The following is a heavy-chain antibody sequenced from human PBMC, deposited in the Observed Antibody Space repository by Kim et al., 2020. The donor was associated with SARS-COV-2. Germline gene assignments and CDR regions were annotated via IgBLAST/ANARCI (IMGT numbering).Heavy chain of an antibody. CDR2: IYSGGST. CDR1: GFTVSSNY. Sequence: GGSLRLSCAASGFTVSSNYMSWVRQAPGKGLEWVSVIYSGGSTYYADSVKGRFTISRDNSKNTLYLQMNSLRAEDTAVYYCIRFNTAYYYFDYWGQGTLVTVSS. D-gene: IGHD3-16*01. CDR3: IRFNTAYYYFDY. V-gene: IGHV3-53*01. J-gene: IGHJ4*02.